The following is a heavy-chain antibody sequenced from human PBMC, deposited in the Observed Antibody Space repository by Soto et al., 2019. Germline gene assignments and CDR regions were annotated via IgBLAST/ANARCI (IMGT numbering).Heavy chain of an antibody. CDR2: ISSSGGGT. CDR3: SKDKYYVSGSYYTIRGNDYYLDV. Sequence: EVQVVESGGGLVQPGGSLRLSCEASGFTFASHAMSWVRQTPGKGLEWVSAISSSGGGTYYADSVKGRFTISRDNSKNKLYLQMNSLRVEDAAVYYCSKDKYYVSGSYYTIRGNDYYLDVWGKGTTVSVSS. CDR1: GFTFASHA. D-gene: IGHD3-10*01. J-gene: IGHJ6*03. V-gene: IGHV3-23*04.